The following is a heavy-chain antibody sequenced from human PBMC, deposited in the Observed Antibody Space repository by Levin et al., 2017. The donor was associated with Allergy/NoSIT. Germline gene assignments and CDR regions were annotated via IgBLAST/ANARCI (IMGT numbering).Heavy chain of an antibody. J-gene: IGHJ4*02. Sequence: SQTLSLTCTVSGGSISTYYWSWIRQPPGKGLEWIGYMDYSGTTNYNPSLKSRVTISIDTSKKQVSLKLTSVTAADTAVYYCARTRGIDSGSYPFDYWGQGTLVTVSS. CDR1: GGSISTYY. CDR2: MDYSGTT. CDR3: ARTRGIDSGSYPFDY. D-gene: IGHD3-10*01. V-gene: IGHV4-59*13.